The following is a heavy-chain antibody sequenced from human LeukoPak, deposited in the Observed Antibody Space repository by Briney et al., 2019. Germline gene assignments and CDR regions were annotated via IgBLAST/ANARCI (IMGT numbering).Heavy chain of an antibody. CDR1: GFTFSSSW. CDR2: IKHDGSES. J-gene: IGHJ4*02. D-gene: IGHD2-21*01. V-gene: IGHV3-7*01. Sequence: GGSLRLSCAASGFTFSSSWMSWVRQVPGKGLEWVANIKHDGSESHHVDSVRGRFTISRDNAKNSLYLQMNSLRAEDTAVYYCAKNGHSHDNWDQGTLVTVSS. CDR3: AKNGHSHDN.